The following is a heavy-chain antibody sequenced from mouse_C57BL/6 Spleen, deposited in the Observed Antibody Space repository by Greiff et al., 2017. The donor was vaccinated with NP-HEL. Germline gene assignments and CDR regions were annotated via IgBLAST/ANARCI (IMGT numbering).Heavy chain of an antibody. CDR1: GYTFTDYE. CDR3: TTELRPAWFAY. J-gene: IGHJ3*01. CDR2: IDPETGGT. Sequence: VKLVESGAELVRPGASVTLSCKASGYTFTDYEMHWVKQTPVHGLEWIGAIDPETGGTAYNQKFKGKAILTADKSSSTAYMELRSLTSEDSAVYYCTTELRPAWFAYWGQGTLVTVSA. V-gene: IGHV1-15*01. D-gene: IGHD1-1*01.